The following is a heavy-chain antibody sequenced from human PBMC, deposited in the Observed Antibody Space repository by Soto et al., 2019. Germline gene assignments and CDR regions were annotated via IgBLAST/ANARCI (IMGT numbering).Heavy chain of an antibody. V-gene: IGHV4-39*01. CDR2: IYYSGST. Sequence: SETLSLTCTVSGGSISSSSYYWGWIRQPPGKGLEWIGSIYYSGSTYYNPSLKSRVTISVDTSKNQFSLKLSSVTAADTAVYYCARTRGYSYGRQPPTFFDYWGQGTLVTVSS. D-gene: IGHD5-18*01. CDR1: GGSISSSSYY. J-gene: IGHJ4*02. CDR3: ARTRGYSYGRQPPTFFDY.